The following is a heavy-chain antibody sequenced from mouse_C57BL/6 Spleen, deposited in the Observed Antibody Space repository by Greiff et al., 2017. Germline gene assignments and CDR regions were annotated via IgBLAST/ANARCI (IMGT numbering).Heavy chain of an antibody. D-gene: IGHD1-1*01. CDR3: AREGTTVVAKETFFDY. Sequence: QVQLQQSGPELVKPGASVKLSCKASGYTFTSYDINWVKQRPGQGLEWIGWIYPRDGSTKYNEKFKGKATLTVDTSSSTAYMELHSLTSEDSAVYFCAREGTTVVAKETFFDYWGQGTTLTVSS. CDR1: GYTFTSYD. CDR2: IYPRDGST. V-gene: IGHV1-85*01. J-gene: IGHJ2*01.